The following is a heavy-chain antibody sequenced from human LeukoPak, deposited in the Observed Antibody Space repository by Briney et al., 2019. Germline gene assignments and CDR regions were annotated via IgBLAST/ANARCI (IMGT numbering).Heavy chain of an antibody. J-gene: IGHJ3*02. CDR3: ARDHTYYYDSSGYANAFDI. CDR1: GFTFSSYS. D-gene: IGHD3-22*01. Sequence: GGSLRLSCAASGFTFSSYSMNWVRQAPGKGLEWVSSISSSSSYIYYADSVKGRFTISRDNAKNSLYLQMNSLRAEDTAVYYCARDHTYYYDSSGYANAFDIWGQGTMVTVSS. V-gene: IGHV3-21*01. CDR2: ISSSSSYI.